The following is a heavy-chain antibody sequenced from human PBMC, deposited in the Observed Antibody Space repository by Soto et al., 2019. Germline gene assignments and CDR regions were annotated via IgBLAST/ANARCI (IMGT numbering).Heavy chain of an antibody. CDR2: VNPILSLS. Sequence: QVQLVQSGAEVKRPGSSVKVSCKASGDTFSFYSINWVRQAPGLGLEWMGRVNPILSLSNYAQRFQGRVTMTADKSTSIAYMVISSLRSEDTAIYYCATSYGSGYRAFDYWGQGAQVSVSS. V-gene: IGHV1-69*02. D-gene: IGHD3-10*01. CDR1: GDTFSFYS. CDR3: ATSYGSGYRAFDY. J-gene: IGHJ4*02.